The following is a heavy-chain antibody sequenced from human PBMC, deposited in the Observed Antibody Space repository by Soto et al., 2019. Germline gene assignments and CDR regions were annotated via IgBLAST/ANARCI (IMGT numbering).Heavy chain of an antibody. J-gene: IGHJ4*02. CDR1: GGSFSGYY. CDR2: INHSGST. V-gene: IGHV4-34*01. Sequence: QVQLQQWGAGLLKPSETLSLTCAVYGGSFSGYYWSWIRQPPGKGLEWMGEINHSGSTNYNPSLKRRVTISVDTSKNQFSLKLSSVTAADTAVYYCARGGTLLLWFGELPQLDYWGQGTLVTVSS. CDR3: ARGGTLLLWFGELPQLDY. D-gene: IGHD3-10*01.